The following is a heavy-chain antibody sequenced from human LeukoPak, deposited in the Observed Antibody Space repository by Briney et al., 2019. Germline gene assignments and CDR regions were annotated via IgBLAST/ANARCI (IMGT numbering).Heavy chain of an antibody. Sequence: SETLSLTCTVSGGSISSSSYYWGWIRQPPGKGLEWIGSIYYSGSTYYNPSLKSRVTISVATSKNQFSLKLSSVTAADTALYYCARDRASAGGFDYWGQGTPVTVSS. CDR1: GGSISSSSYY. V-gene: IGHV4-39*07. D-gene: IGHD2-15*01. J-gene: IGHJ4*02. CDR3: ARDRASAGGFDY. CDR2: IYYSGST.